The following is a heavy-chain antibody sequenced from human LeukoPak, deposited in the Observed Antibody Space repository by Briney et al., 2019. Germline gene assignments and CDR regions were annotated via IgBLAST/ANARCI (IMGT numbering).Heavy chain of an antibody. D-gene: IGHD2/OR15-2a*01. CDR1: GFIFSSYW. CDR3: ARNRIDY. V-gene: IGHV3-7*01. J-gene: IGHJ4*02. CDR2: IKKDGSEK. Sequence: GGSLRLSCAASGFIFSSYWMSWVRQAPGKGLEWVANIKKDGSEKYYVDSVKGRFTISRGNAKNSLYLQVNSLRAEDTAVYYCARNRIDYWGQGTLVTVSS.